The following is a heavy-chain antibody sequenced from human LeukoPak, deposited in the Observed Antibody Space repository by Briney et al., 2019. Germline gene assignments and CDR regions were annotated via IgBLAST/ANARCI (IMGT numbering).Heavy chain of an antibody. CDR1: GLTFTINP. J-gene: IGHJ4*02. V-gene: IGHV3-23*01. D-gene: IGHD2-2*01. CDR3: AKYGSTSCPH. CDR2: ISGSGSST. Sequence: GGSVRPLHPPSGLTFTINPIRGVPPSPEKRLESLSAISGSGSSTYYADSVKGRYTISRDNSKSTLYLQMNSLRAEDTAVYYCAKYGSTSCPHWGQGTLVTVSS.